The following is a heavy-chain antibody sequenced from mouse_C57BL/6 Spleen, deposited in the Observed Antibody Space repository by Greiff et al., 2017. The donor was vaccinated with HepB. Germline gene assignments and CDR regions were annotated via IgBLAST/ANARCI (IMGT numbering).Heavy chain of an antibody. V-gene: IGHV7-3*01. CDR2: IRNKANGYTT. D-gene: IGHD2-2*01. J-gene: IGHJ4*01. CDR1: GFTFTDYY. CDR3: ARMVTTAMDY. Sequence: EVKLVESGGGLVQPGGSLSLSCAASGFTFTDYYMSWVRQPPGKALEWLGFIRNKANGYTTEYSASVKGRFTISRDNSQSILYLQMNALRAEDSATYYCARMVTTAMDYWGQGTSVTVSS.